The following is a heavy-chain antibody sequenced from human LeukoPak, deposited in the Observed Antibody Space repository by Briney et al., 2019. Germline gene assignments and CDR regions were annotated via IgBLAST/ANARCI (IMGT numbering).Heavy chain of an antibody. D-gene: IGHD4-17*01. Sequence: GGSLRLSCAASGFTFSSYGMHWVRQAPGKGLEWVAFIRYDGSNKYYADSVKGRFTISRDNSKDTLYLQMNSLRAEDTAVYYCASRGISDGEPDYWGQGTLVTVSS. CDR2: IRYDGSNK. CDR1: GFTFSSYG. V-gene: IGHV3-30*02. CDR3: ASRGISDGEPDY. J-gene: IGHJ4*02.